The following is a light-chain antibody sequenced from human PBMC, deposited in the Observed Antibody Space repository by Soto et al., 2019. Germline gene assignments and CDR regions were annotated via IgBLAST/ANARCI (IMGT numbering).Light chain of an antibody. V-gene: IGLV2-11*01. J-gene: IGLJ1*01. CDR1: SNDVGAYNY. Sequence: QSVLTQPRSVSGSPGQPVIISCTGTSNDVGAYNYVSWYQQHPGKAPKLVIYDVSKRPSGVPARFSGSKSGNTASLTISGLQAEDEADYFCCSYAVRDTFYVFGTGTKVTVL. CDR3: CSYAVRDTFYV. CDR2: DVS.